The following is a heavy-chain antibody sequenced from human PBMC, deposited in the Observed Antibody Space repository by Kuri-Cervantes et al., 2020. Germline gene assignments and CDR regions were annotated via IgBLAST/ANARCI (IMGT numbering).Heavy chain of an antibody. Sequence: ASVKVSCKASGYTFTSYGISWVRQAPGQGLEWMGWISAYNGNTNYAQKFQGRVTMTRNTSISTAYMELSRLRSDDTAVYYCARGTSYYYDSSGYEKFDYWGQGTLVTVSS. CDR1: GYTFTSYG. V-gene: IGHV1-18*01. D-gene: IGHD3-22*01. CDR3: ARGTSYYYDSSGYEKFDY. CDR2: ISAYNGNT. J-gene: IGHJ4*02.